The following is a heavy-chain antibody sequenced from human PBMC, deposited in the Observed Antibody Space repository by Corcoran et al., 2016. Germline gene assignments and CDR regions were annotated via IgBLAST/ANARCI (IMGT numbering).Heavy chain of an antibody. Sequence: QVQLVQSGAEVKKPGASVKVSCKASGYTFTSYYMHWVRQAPGQGLEWMGIINPSGGSTSYAQKFQGRVTMTRDTSTSTVYMELSGLRSEDTAVYYCASDKDSSSWPTGLYYDYGMDVWGQGTTVTVSS. CDR1: GYTFTSYY. CDR3: ASDKDSSSWPTGLYYDYGMDV. V-gene: IGHV1-46*01. J-gene: IGHJ6*02. CDR2: INPSGGST. D-gene: IGHD6-13*01.